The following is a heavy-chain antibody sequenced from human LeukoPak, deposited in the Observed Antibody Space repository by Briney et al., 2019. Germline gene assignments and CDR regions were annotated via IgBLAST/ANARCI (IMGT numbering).Heavy chain of an antibody. CDR3: ARSLSSGWFPFDY. CDR1: GGSISSYY. J-gene: IGHJ4*02. D-gene: IGHD6-19*01. CDR2: IYTSGST. V-gene: IGHV4-4*07. Sequence: SETLSLTCTVSGGSISSYYWSWIRQPAGKGLEWIGRIYTSGSTNYNPSLKSRVTMSVDMSKNQFSLKQNSVTAADTAVYYCARSLSSGWFPFDYWGQGTLVTVSS.